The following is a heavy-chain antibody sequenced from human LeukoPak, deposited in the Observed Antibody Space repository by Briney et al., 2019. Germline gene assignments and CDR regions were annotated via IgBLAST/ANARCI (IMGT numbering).Heavy chain of an antibody. CDR1: GGSISNNY. V-gene: IGHV4-59*01. J-gene: IGHJ4*02. Sequence: SETLSLTCTVSGGSISNNYWSWIRQPPGKELEWIGYIYYSGSTNYNPSLKSRVTISVDTSKNQFSLRLSSVTAADTAVYYCARDIAAGSHDYWGQGTLVTVSS. CDR2: IYYSGST. CDR3: ARDIAAGSHDY. D-gene: IGHD6-13*01.